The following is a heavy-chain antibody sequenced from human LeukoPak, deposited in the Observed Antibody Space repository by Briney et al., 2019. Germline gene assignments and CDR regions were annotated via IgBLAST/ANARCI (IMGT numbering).Heavy chain of an antibody. J-gene: IGHJ2*01. CDR2: INHSGST. CDR3: ARLGCSGGSCYRYWYFDL. V-gene: IGHV4-34*01. D-gene: IGHD2-15*01. CDR1: GGSFSGYY. Sequence: PSETLSLTCAVYGGSFSGYYWSWIRQPPGKGLEWIGEINHSGSTNYNPSLKSRVTISVDTSKNQFSLKLSSVTAADTAVYYCARLGCSGGSCYRYWYFDLWGRGTLVTVSS.